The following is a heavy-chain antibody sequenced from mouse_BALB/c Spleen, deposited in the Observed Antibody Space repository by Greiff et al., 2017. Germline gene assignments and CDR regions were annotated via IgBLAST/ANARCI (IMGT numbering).Heavy chain of an antibody. V-gene: IGHV3-8*02. CDR3: ARSSSGVFAY. D-gene: IGHD6-1*01. J-gene: IGHJ3*01. CDR1: GYSITSGY. Sequence: DVQLQESGPGLVKPSQSLSLTCTVTGYSITSGYWNWIRKFPGNKLEYMGYISYSGSTYYNPSLKSRISITRDTSKNQYYLQLNSVTTEDTATYYCARSSSGVFAYWGQGTLVTVSA. CDR2: ISYSGST.